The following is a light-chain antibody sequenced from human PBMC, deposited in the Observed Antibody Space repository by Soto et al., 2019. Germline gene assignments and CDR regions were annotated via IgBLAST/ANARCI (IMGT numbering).Light chain of an antibody. CDR2: FAT. Sequence: ETLLTQFPGTLSLSPGGRATLSCRASQSVGSNYLAWCQQRPGQPPNLHICFATHRDPDIPDRFSGSGSGTAFTLTINRLEPEDFVGYYFYQYGGSFRKLGQVTKVDIK. J-gene: IGKJ1*01. V-gene: IGKV3-20*01. CDR3: YQYGGSFRK. CDR1: QSVGSNY.